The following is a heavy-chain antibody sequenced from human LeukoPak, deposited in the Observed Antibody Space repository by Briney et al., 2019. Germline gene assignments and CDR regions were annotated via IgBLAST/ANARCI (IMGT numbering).Heavy chain of an antibody. CDR2: IYYSGST. CDR3: ALIVATTRLGYYYYGMDV. D-gene: IGHD5-12*01. Sequence: SETLSLTCTVSGVSISSSSYYWGWIRQPPGKGLEWIGSIYYSGSTYYNPSLKSRVTISVDTSKNQFSLKLSSVTAADTAVYYCALIVATTRLGYYYYGMDVRGQGTTVTVSS. CDR1: GVSISSSSYY. V-gene: IGHV4-39*01. J-gene: IGHJ6*02.